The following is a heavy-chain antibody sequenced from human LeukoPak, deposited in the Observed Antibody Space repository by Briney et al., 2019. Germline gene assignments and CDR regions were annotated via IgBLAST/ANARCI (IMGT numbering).Heavy chain of an antibody. CDR2: IYYSGST. D-gene: IGHD5-12*01. Sequence: PSETLSLTCTVSGGSISSSSYYWGWIRQPPGKGLEWIGSIYYSGSTYYNPSLKSRVTISVDTSKNQFSLKLSSVTAADTAVYYCARHSGYDYFDYYYGMDVWGQGTTVTVS. V-gene: IGHV4-39*01. CDR3: ARHSGYDYFDYYYGMDV. J-gene: IGHJ6*02. CDR1: GGSISSSSYY.